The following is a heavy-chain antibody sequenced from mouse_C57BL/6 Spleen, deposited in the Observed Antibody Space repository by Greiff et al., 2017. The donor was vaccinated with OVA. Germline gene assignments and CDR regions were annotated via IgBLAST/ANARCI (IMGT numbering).Heavy chain of an antibody. CDR2: ISPNYGTT. D-gene: IGHD2-4*01. CDR1: GYSFTDYN. J-gene: IGHJ3*01. CDR3: ARRIYDYDAGFAY. V-gene: IGHV1-39*01. Sequence: VQLKESGPELVQPGASVKISCKASGYSFTDYNMNWVTQSNGTSLEWIGVISPNYGTTSYNQKFKGKATVTVEQSSSTAYMQLNSLTSEDSAVDYCARRIYDYDAGFAYWGQGTLVTVSA.